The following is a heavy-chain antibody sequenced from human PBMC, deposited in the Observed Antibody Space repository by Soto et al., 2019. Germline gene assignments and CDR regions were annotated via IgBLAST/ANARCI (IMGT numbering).Heavy chain of an antibody. CDR1: GYTFSGHY. V-gene: IGHV1-2*02. Sequence: ASVKVSCKASGYTFSGHYLHWVRQAPGQGLEWMGWISPNTGGADYAQNFQGRVTMTRDTSISTAYMELSRLKSDDTAVYYCAKEAPDQLRAFDIWGQGTMVTVSS. CDR2: ISPNTGGA. CDR3: AKEAPDQLRAFDI. J-gene: IGHJ3*02. D-gene: IGHD2-2*01.